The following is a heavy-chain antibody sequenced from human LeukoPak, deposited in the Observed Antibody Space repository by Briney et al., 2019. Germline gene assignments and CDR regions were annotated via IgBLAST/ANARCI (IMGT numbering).Heavy chain of an antibody. CDR1: GFTVSSNY. D-gene: IGHD2-2*01. V-gene: IGHV3-66*02. J-gene: IGHJ6*03. CDR3: ARDEVYCSSTSCYPDYIDV. CDR2: IYSGGST. Sequence: GGSLRLSCAASGFTVSSNYMSWVRQAPGKRLEWVSVIYSGGSTYYADSVKGRVTISRDNSKNTLYLQMNSLRAEDTAVYYCARDEVYCSSTSCYPDYIDVWGTGTTVTVSS.